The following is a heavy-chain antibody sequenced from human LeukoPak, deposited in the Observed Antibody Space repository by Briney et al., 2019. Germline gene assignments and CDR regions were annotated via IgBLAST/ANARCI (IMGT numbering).Heavy chain of an antibody. CDR3: AKGLGWDSSGYSDY. CDR2: ISWNSDTI. CDR1: GFTFDDYA. Sequence: GGSLRLSCAVSGFTFDDYAMHWVRQAPGKGLEWVSGISWNSDTIGYADSVKGRFTISRDNAKNSLYPQMNSLRAEDTALYYCAKGLGWDSSGYSDYWGQGALVTVSS. J-gene: IGHJ4*02. V-gene: IGHV3-9*01. D-gene: IGHD3-22*01.